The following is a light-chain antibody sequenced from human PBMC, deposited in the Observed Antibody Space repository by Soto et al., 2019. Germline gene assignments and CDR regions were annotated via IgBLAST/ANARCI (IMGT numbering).Light chain of an antibody. V-gene: IGLV2-14*01. CDR3: SSYTSSSTLV. CDR1: SSDVGCYNY. J-gene: IGLJ2*01. CDR2: DVS. Sequence: QSALTQPASVSGSPGQSITISCTGTSSDVGCYNYVSWYQQHPGKAPKLMIYDVSNRPSGVSNRFSGSKSGNTASLTISGLQADDEADYYCSSYTSSSTLVFGGGTKLTVL.